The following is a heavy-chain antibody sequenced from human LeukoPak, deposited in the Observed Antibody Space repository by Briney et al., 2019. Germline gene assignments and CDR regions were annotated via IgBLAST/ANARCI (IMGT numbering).Heavy chain of an antibody. CDR1: GYTFTSYY. Sequence: GASVKVSCKASGYTFTSYYMHWVRQAPGQGLEWMGIISPSGGSATYAQKFQGRVTMTRDTSTSTVYMDLSSLRSEDTAVYYCVRDSSSSSLADPWGQGTLVTVSS. CDR3: VRDSSSSSLADP. V-gene: IGHV1-46*01. J-gene: IGHJ5*02. CDR2: ISPSGGSA. D-gene: IGHD2-2*01.